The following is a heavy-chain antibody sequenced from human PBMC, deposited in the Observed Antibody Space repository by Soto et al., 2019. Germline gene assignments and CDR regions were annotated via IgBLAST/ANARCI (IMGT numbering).Heavy chain of an antibody. J-gene: IGHJ4*02. CDR2: IYHSGST. CDR1: GGSVSSGSHY. Sequence: QVQLQESGPGLVKPSETLSLKCPVPGGSVSSGSHYWSWIRQPPGKGLEWIGYIYHSGSTNYNPSLKSRVTISVDTYKNQFSLKLSSVTAADTAVYYCARGASGEGYWGQGTLVTVSS. CDR3: ARGASGEGY. V-gene: IGHV4-61*01. D-gene: IGHD7-27*01.